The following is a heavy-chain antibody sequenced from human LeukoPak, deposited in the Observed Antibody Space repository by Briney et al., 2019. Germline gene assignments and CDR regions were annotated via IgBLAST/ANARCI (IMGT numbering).Heavy chain of an antibody. Sequence: SETLSLTCTVSGGSISSSSYYWGWIRQPPGTGLEWVGSIYYSGSTYDNPSLKRRVTISVDTSNNQFSLKLSSVTAADTAVYYCARIVVVEYSSLNFAYWGQGPLVTVSS. CDR2: IYYSGST. J-gene: IGHJ4*02. V-gene: IGHV4-39*01. CDR3: ARIVVVEYSSLNFAY. D-gene: IGHD6-6*01. CDR1: GGSISSSSYY.